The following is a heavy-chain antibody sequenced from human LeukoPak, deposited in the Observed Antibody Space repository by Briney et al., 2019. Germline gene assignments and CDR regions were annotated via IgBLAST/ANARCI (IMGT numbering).Heavy chain of an antibody. CDR3: AKSPRGYSGYAELDY. CDR1: GFTFSSYA. CDR2: ISGSGGST. D-gene: IGHD5-12*01. J-gene: IGHJ4*02. V-gene: IGHV3-23*01. Sequence: GSLRLSCAASGFTFSSYAMSWVRQAPGKGLEWVSAISGSGGSTYYADSVKGRFTISRDNSKNTLYLQMNSLRAEDTAVYYCAKSPRGYSGYAELDYWGQGTLVTVSS.